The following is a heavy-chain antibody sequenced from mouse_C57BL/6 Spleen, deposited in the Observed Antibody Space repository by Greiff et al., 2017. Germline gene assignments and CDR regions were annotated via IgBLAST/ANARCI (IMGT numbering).Heavy chain of an antibody. CDR1: GYTFTSYW. D-gene: IGHD2-3*01. J-gene: IGHJ2*01. CDR2: INPSNGVT. CDR3: ARQGIYDGYRFDY. Sequence: VQLQQPGTELVKPGASVKLSCKASGYTFTSYWMHWVKQRPGQGLEWIGNINPSNGVTNYNEKFKSKATLTVDKSSSTAYMKLSSLTSEDSAVYYCARQGIYDGYRFDYWGQGTTLTVSS. V-gene: IGHV1-53*01.